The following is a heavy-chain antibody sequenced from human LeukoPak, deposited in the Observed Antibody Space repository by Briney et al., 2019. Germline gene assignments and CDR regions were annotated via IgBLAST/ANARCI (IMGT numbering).Heavy chain of an antibody. CDR1: GFTFDDYG. D-gene: IGHD2-15*01. V-gene: IGHV3-20*04. J-gene: IGHJ6*02. CDR2: INWNGGST. Sequence: PGGSLRLSCAASGFTFDDYGMSWVRQAPGKGLEWVSGINWNGGSTGYADSVKGRFTISRDNSKNTLYLQMNSLRAEDTAVYYCARMYCSGGSCYSGYYYGVDVWGQGTTVTVSS. CDR3: ARMYCSGGSCYSGYYYGVDV.